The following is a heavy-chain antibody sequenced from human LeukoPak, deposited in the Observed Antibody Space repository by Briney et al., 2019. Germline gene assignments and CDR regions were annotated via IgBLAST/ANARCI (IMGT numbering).Heavy chain of an antibody. V-gene: IGHV3-48*02. J-gene: IGHJ5*02. Sequence: GGSLRLSCAASGFSFSSYSMDWVRQTPGKGLEWLSYIGGSGGPILYADSVKGRFIISRDNAKNSLYLQMNSLRDEDTAVYYCVREGGPRTPYSGLGPWGQGTLVTVSS. CDR3: VREGGPRTPYSGLGP. D-gene: IGHD3-10*01. CDR1: GFSFSSYS. CDR2: IGGSGGPI.